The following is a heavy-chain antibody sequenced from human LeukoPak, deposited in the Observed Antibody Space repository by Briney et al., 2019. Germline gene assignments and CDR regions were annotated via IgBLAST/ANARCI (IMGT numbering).Heavy chain of an antibody. D-gene: IGHD3-10*01. CDR3: ASSYGSGSYYKRTRFDY. J-gene: IGHJ4*02. V-gene: IGHV4-38-2*01. CDR2: IIHSGST. Sequence: SETLSLTCAVSGYSISSGYYWGWIRQPPGKGLEWIGEIIHSGSTNYNPSLKSRVTISVDTSKNQFSLKLSSVTAADTAVYYCASSYGSGSYYKRTRFDYWGQGTLVTVSS. CDR1: GYSISSGYY.